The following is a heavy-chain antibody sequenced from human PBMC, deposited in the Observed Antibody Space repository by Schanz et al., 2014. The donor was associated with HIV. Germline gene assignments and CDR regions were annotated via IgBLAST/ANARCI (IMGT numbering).Heavy chain of an antibody. Sequence: QVQLVQSGAEVKKPGSSVKVSCKASGGTFSNYAINWVRQAPGQGLEWMGWVNPNSGHTGYAQKFQGRVDMTRTTSISTAYMELRGLTSEDTAVYFCARARAKIEGRPVGNWFDPWGQGTLVTVSS. J-gene: IGHJ5*02. CDR1: GGTFSNYA. CDR2: VNPNSGHT. V-gene: IGHV1-8*02. D-gene: IGHD6-6*01. CDR3: ARARAKIEGRPVGNWFDP.